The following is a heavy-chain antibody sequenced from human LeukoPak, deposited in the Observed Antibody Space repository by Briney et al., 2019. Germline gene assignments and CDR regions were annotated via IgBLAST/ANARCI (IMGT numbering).Heavy chain of an antibody. J-gene: IGHJ4*02. V-gene: IGHV4-38-2*02. D-gene: IGHD6-13*01. CDR1: GYSISSGYY. Sequence: SETLSLTCTVSGYSISSGYYWGWIRQPPGKGLEWIGEINHSGSTNYNPSLKSRVTISVDTSKNQFSLKLSSVTAADTAVYYCARGGYSSSWYRYWGQGTLVTVSS. CDR3: ARGGYSSSWYRY. CDR2: INHSGST.